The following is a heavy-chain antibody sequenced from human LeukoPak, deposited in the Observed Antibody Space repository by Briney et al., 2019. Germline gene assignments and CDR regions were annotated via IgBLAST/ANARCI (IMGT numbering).Heavy chain of an antibody. CDR1: GFTFSGFA. Sequence: GGSLRLSCAASGFTFSGFAMSWIRQAPGQGREGVSSINRSGESTFYAVSVRGRFTSARDNSKNTVSLQMVSPRAEATALYYCAKDYAVGSIDYWGQGTLVTVSS. J-gene: IGHJ4*02. CDR2: INRSGEST. D-gene: IGHD3-16*01. CDR3: AKDYAVGSIDY. V-gene: IGHV3-23*01.